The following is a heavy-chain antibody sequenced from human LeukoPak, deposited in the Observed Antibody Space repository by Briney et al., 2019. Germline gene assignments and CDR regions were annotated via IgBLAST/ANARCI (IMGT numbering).Heavy chain of an antibody. V-gene: IGHV3-7*01. CDR1: GFTLSSYW. J-gene: IGHJ4*02. Sequence: GGSLRLPCAASGFTLSSYWMIWVRQAPGKGLEWVANIKQDGSEIDYVDSVKGRFTISRDNAKNSLYLQMNSLRAGDTAVYYCARKAGYDSSGFYGFDSWGQGTLVTVSS. CDR2: IKQDGSEI. CDR3: ARKAGYDSSGFYGFDS. D-gene: IGHD3-22*01.